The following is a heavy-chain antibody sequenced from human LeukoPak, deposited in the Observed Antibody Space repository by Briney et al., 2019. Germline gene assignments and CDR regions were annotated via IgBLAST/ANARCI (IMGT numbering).Heavy chain of an antibody. CDR1: GYTFTGYY. J-gene: IGHJ5*02. V-gene: IGHV1-2*02. D-gene: IGHD2-15*01. CDR2: INPNSGGT. CDR3: ARDWWYSNWFDP. Sequence: ASMKVSCKASGYTFTGYYMHWVRQAPGQGLEWMGWINPNSGGTNYAQKFQGRVTMTRDTSISTAYMELSRLRSDDTAVYYCARDWWYSNWFDPWGQGTLVTVSS.